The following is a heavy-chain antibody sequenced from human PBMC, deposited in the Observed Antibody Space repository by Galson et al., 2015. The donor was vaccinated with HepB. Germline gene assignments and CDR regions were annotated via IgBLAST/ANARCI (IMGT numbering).Heavy chain of an antibody. V-gene: IGHV1-2*06. D-gene: IGHD1/OR15-1a*01. CDR3: ARDQWGPNWNTHYYYYGMDV. Sequence: SVKVSCKASGYTFTGYYMHWVRQAPGQGLEWMGRINPNSGGTNYAQKFQGRVTMTRDTSISTAYMELSRLRSDDTAVYYCARDQWGPNWNTHYYYYGMDVWGQGTTVTVSS. J-gene: IGHJ6*02. CDR1: GYTFTGYY. CDR2: INPNSGGT.